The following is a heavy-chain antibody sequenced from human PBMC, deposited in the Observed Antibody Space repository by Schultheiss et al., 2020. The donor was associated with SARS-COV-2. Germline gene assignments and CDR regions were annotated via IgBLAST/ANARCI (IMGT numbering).Heavy chain of an antibody. CDR3: ACYSSSWYNY. V-gene: IGHV4-39*07. D-gene: IGHD6-13*01. CDR2: LHSSGST. CDR1: GGSVNSSGYS. J-gene: IGHJ4*02. Sequence: SQTLSLTCTVSGGSVNSSGYSWGWIRQPPGKGLEWIGCLHSSGSTSYNPSLKSRVTISVDTSKNQFSLKLSSVTAADTAVYYCACYSSSWYNYWGQGTLVTVSS.